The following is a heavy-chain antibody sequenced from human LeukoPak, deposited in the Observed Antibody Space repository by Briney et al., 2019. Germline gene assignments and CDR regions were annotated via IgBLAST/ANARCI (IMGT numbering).Heavy chain of an antibody. J-gene: IGHJ5*02. Sequence: GASVKVSCKASGYAFTRYPINWMRQAPGQGLEWMGWINTNTGNPTYAQGFRGWFVFSLDSSVSTAYLQINSLKAEDTAMYYCARDYVSGSDPNWFDPWGQGTPVTVSS. CDR2: INTNTGNP. V-gene: IGHV7-4-1*02. CDR1: GYAFTRYP. CDR3: ARDYVSGSDPNWFDP. D-gene: IGHD3-10*01.